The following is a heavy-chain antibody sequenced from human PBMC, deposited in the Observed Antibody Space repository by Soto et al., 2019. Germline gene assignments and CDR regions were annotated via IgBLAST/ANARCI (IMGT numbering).Heavy chain of an antibody. CDR3: ATADGFGVVTPFFEY. CDR2: SFYRGST. CDR1: GGSISSRSHY. D-gene: IGHD3-3*01. V-gene: IGHV4-39*01. J-gene: IGHJ4*02. Sequence: QLQLQESVPGLVKPSETLSLTCTVSGGSISSRSHYWGWIRQSPGKHLEWIGSSFYRGSTHYNPSLKTRVTISVDTSKNQVSLKLYSATAADTAVYYCATADGFGVVTPFFEYWGQGILVTVSS.